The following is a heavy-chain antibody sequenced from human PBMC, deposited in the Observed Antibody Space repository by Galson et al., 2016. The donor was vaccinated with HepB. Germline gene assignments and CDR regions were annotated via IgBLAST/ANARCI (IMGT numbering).Heavy chain of an antibody. CDR2: ISAYNGNT. J-gene: IGHJ4*02. CDR3: AREDDYIWGSYRTIDY. CDR1: GYTFTSYG. D-gene: IGHD3-16*02. V-gene: IGHV1-18*01. Sequence: SVKVSCKASGYTFTSYGISWVRQAPGQGLEWMGWISAYNGNTNYAQKPQGRVTMTTDTSTSTADMELRSLRFDDTAVYYCAREDDYIWGSYRTIDYWGQGTLVTVSS.